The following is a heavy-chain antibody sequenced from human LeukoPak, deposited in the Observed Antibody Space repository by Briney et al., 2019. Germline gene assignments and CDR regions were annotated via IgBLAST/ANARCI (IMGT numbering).Heavy chain of an antibody. Sequence: GASVKVSCKASGYTFTGYYMHWVRQAPGQGLEWMGWINPNSGGTNYAQKFQGRVTMTRDTSISTAYMELSRLRSDDTAVYYCATSADSSSWYRGDYWGQGTLVTVSS. CDR3: ATSADSSSWYRGDY. CDR1: GYTFTGYY. J-gene: IGHJ4*02. D-gene: IGHD6-13*01. CDR2: INPNSGGT. V-gene: IGHV1-2*02.